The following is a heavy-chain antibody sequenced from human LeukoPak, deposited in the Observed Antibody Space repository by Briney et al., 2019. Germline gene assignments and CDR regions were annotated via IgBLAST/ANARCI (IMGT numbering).Heavy chain of an antibody. CDR3: ARDWRDYVWGSYREN. CDR1: QFKFNNYG. D-gene: IGHD3-16*02. CDR2: ITGSGGRT. Sequence: GGSLRLSCATSQFKFNNYGMTWVRQAPGKGLEWVSSITGSGGRTQYADSVQGRFTISRNNSKNTLYLQMNSLREEDTAVYYCARDWRDYVWGSYRENWGQGTLVTVSS. J-gene: IGHJ4*02. V-gene: IGHV3-23*01.